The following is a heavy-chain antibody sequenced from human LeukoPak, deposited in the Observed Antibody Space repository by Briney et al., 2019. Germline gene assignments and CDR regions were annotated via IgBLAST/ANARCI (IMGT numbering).Heavy chain of an antibody. D-gene: IGHD3/OR15-3a*01. J-gene: IGHJ4*02. V-gene: IGHV3-23*01. CDR1: GFMFSSYA. Sequence: SGGSLRLSCAASGFMFSSYAMTWVRQAPGKGLEWVSSISGPGEFTYYAESVKGRCTISRDNSKNMLYLQMNSLRAEDTAVYYCAREPGTDYRKYYFDYWGQGTLVTVSS. CDR2: ISGPGEFT. CDR3: AREPGTDYRKYYFDY.